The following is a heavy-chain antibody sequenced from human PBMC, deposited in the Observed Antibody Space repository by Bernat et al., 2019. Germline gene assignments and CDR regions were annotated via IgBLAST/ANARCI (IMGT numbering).Heavy chain of an antibody. J-gene: IGHJ5*02. D-gene: IGHD2-21*01. CDR2: IYYSGST. CDR3: AREWGDRDWFDP. V-gene: IGHV4-59*01. CDR1: GGSISSYY. Sequence: QVQLQESGPGLVKPSETLSLTCTVSGGSISSYYWSWIRQPPGKGLEWIGYIYYSGSTNYNPSLKSRVTISVDTSKNQFSLKLSSVTAVDTAVYYCAREWGDRDWFDPWGQGTLVTVSS.